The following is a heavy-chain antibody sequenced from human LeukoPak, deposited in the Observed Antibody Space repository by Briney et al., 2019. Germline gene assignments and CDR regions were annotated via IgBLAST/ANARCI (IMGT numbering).Heavy chain of an antibody. J-gene: IGHJ3*02. V-gene: IGHV1-46*03. CDR2: INPSGGST. CDR3: ARTFLGYCSSTSCGAFDI. Sequence: ASVKVSCKAPGYTFTSYYMHWVRQAPGQGLEWMGIINPSGGSTSYAQKFQGRVTMTRDTSTSTVYMELSSLRSEDTAVYYCARTFLGYCSSTSCGAFDIWGQGTMVTVSS. D-gene: IGHD2-2*01. CDR1: GYTFTSYY.